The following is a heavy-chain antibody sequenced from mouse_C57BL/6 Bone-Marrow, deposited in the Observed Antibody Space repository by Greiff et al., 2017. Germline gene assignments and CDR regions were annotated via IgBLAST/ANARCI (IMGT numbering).Heavy chain of an antibody. J-gene: IGHJ4*01. CDR2: SRNKANDYTT. Sequence: EVKVVESGGGLVQSGRSLRLSCATSGFTFSDFYMEWVRQAPGKGLEWIAASRNKANDYTTEYSASVKGRFIVSRDTSQSILYLQMNALRAEDTAIYYCARDSRYYAMGYWGQGTSVTVSS. CDR3: ARDSRYYAMGY. CDR1: GFTFSDFY. V-gene: IGHV7-1*01.